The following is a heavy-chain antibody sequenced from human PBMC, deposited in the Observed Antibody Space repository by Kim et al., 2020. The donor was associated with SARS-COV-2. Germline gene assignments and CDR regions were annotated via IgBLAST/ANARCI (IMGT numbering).Heavy chain of an antibody. J-gene: IGHJ5*02. Sequence: GGSLRLSCAASGFTFSSYAMHWVRQAPGKGLEWVAVISYDGSNKYYADSVKGRFTISRDNSKNTLYLQMNSLRAEDTAVYYCARESGDQGAAAGPSWFDPWGQGTLVTVSS. CDR3: ARESGDQGAAAGPSWFDP. D-gene: IGHD6-13*01. V-gene: IGHV3-30*04. CDR1: GFTFSSYA. CDR2: ISYDGSNK.